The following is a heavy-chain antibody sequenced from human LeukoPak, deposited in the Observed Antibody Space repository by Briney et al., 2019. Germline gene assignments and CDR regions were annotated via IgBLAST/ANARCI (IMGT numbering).Heavy chain of an antibody. D-gene: IGHD2-8*01. J-gene: IGHJ4*02. CDR3: ARGKWRRYFDY. Sequence: ASVKVSGKASGYTFTSSDINWVRQATGQGLEWMGWMNPNSGKTGYAQKFQGRVTMTRNTSISTAYMELSSVRSEVTAVYDCARGKWRRYFDYWGQGTLVTVSS. CDR2: MNPNSGKT. CDR1: GYTFTSSD. V-gene: IGHV1-8*01.